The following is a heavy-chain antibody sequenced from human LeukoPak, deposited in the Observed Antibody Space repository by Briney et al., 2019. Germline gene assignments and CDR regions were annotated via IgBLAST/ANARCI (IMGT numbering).Heavy chain of an antibody. CDR1: GYTFTSYY. CDR2: INPNGGST. D-gene: IGHD5-18*01. Sequence: ASVKVSCKASGYTFTSYYVHWVRQAPGQGLEWMTRINPNGGSTRYAQRFQGRVTMTRDTPTSTVYMELSSLRSEDTAVYYCAREQIGGYSYGLDYWGQGTLVTVSS. J-gene: IGHJ4*02. CDR3: AREQIGGYSYGLDY. V-gene: IGHV1-46*01.